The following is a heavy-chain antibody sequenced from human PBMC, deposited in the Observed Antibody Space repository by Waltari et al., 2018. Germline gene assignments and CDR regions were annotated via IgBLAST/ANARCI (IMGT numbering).Heavy chain of an antibody. Sequence: QGQLVQSGAEVKKPGASVKVSCRASGYTFSDYFIHWVRQAPGHGLEGVGWMSYNCGGTKYEDTFQGRVIMTSETAIATVYMELTGLTSDDTAIYYCARDLNTRGVIDPWGQGSLVTVSS. D-gene: IGHD2-2*01. CDR3: ARDLNTRGVIDP. V-gene: IGHV1-2*02. J-gene: IGHJ5*02. CDR2: MSYNCGGT. CDR1: GYTFSDYF.